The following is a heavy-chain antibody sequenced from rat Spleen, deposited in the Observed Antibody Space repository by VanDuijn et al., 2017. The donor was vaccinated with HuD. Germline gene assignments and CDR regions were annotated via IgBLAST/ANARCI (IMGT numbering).Heavy chain of an antibody. J-gene: IGHJ2*01. Sequence: EVQLVESGGGLVQPGRSLKLSCAVSGFTFSDYAMAWVRQAPGKGLEWVSSISNDGGTTYYPDSVKGRFTISRDNAENTVYLQMNSLRSEDTATYYCAVAGYGYWGQGVMVTVSS. CDR1: GFTFSDYA. CDR2: ISNDGGTT. V-gene: IGHV5S23*01. D-gene: IGHD4-3*01. CDR3: AVAGYGY.